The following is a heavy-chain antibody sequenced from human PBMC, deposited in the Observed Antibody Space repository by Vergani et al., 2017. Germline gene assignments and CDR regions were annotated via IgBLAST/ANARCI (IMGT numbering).Heavy chain of an antibody. V-gene: IGHV3-33*01. CDR1: GFTFSSYV. D-gene: IGHD3-3*01. J-gene: IGHJ3*02. CDR2: IWYDGSNK. CDR3: TRALYDFWSGYYSRDAFDI. Sequence: QVQLVESGGGVVQPGRSLRLSCAASGFTFSSYVMHWVRQAPGKGLEWVAVIWYDGSNKYFADSVRGRLTISRDNSKNSLYLQMNSLRAEDTAVYYCTRALYDFWSGYYSRDAFDIWGQGTMVTVSS.